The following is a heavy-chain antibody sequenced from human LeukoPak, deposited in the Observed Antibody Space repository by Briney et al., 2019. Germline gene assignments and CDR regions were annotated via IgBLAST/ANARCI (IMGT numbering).Heavy chain of an antibody. Sequence: SSETLSLTCTVSGGSISSSSYNWGWIRQPPGKGLEWIGSIYYSGSTYYNPSLKSRVTISVDTSKNQFSLKLSSVTAADTAMYYCARRTPSLLFDYWGQGTLVTVSS. CDR2: IYYSGST. V-gene: IGHV4-39*01. CDR3: ARRTPSLLFDY. CDR1: GGSISSSSYN. J-gene: IGHJ4*02. D-gene: IGHD3-10*01.